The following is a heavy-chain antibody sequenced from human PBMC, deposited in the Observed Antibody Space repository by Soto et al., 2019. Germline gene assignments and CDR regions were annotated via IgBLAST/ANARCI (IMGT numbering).Heavy chain of an antibody. CDR1: GGSISSYY. D-gene: IGHD2-21*01. V-gene: IGHV4-59*01. J-gene: IGHJ4*02. CDR2: IYYSGST. CDR3: AREVEMGRFDY. Sequence: ETLSLTCTVSGGSISSYYWSWIRQPPGKGLEWIGYIYYSGSTNYNPSLKSRVTISVDTSKNQFSLKLSSVTAADTAVYYCAREVEMGRFDYWGQGTLVTVSS.